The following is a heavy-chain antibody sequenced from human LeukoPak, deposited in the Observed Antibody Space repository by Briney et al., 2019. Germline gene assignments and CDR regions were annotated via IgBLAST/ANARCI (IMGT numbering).Heavy chain of an antibody. CDR3: ARGPTDDFWSGYYRYYFDN. J-gene: IGHJ4*02. CDR2: INQSGST. CDR1: GGSFSGYY. Sequence: SETLSLTCAVYGGSFSGYYWSWIRQPPGKGLEWIGEINQSGSTNYNPSLKSRVTISVDTSKNQFSLKLSSVSAADTAVYYCARGPTDDFWSGYYRYYFDNWGQGTLVTVSS. V-gene: IGHV4-34*01. D-gene: IGHD3-3*01.